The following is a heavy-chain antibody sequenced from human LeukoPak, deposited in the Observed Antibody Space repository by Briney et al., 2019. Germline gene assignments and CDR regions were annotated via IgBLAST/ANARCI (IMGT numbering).Heavy chain of an antibody. CDR3: ARVNYYDSSGHKL. Sequence: ASVKVSCKASGYTFTGYYMHWVRQAPGQGLEWMGWINPNSGGTNYAQKFQGRDTMTRDTSISTAYMELSRLRSDDTAVYYCARVNYYDSSGHKLWGQGTLVTVSS. V-gene: IGHV1-2*02. D-gene: IGHD3-22*01. CDR1: GYTFTGYY. J-gene: IGHJ4*02. CDR2: INPNSGGT.